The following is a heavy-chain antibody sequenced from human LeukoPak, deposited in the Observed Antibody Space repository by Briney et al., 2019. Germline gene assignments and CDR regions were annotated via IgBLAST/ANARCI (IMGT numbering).Heavy chain of an antibody. CDR3: ARGIVSSWIPYYYYGMDV. V-gene: IGHV4-30-4*01. D-gene: IGHD6-13*01. CDR1: GGSISSGDYY. Sequence: SQTLSLTCTVSGGSISSGDYYWSWIRQPPGKGLEWIGYIYYSGSTYYSPSLKSRVTISVDTSKNQFSLKLSSVTAADTAVYYCARGIVSSWIPYYYYGMDVWGQGTTVTVSS. J-gene: IGHJ6*02. CDR2: IYYSGST.